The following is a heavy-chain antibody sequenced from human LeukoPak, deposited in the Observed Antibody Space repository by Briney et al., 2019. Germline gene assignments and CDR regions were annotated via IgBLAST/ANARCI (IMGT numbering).Heavy chain of an antibody. J-gene: IGHJ4*02. V-gene: IGHV3-7*03. CDR1: GFTFSSYW. CDR3: ATSGYSGYGIDY. CDR2: IKQDGSDT. D-gene: IGHD5-12*01. Sequence: GGSLRLSCAVSGFTFSSYWMTWVRQAPGKGLEWVANIKQDGSDTYSVDSVKGRFTISRDNAKNSLYLEMNSLRVEDTAVHYCATSGYSGYGIDYWGQGTLVAVSS.